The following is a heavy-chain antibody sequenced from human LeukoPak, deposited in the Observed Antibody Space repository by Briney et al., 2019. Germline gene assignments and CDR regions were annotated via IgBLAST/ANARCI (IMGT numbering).Heavy chain of an antibody. CDR2: INPNSGGT. V-gene: IGHV1-2*04. CDR3: AREGFRGYSYGIDY. Sequence: ASVTVSCKASGYTFTGYYMHWVRQAPGQGLEWMGWINPNSGGTNYAQKFQGWVTMTRDTSISTAYMELSRLRSDDTAVYYCAREGFRGYSYGIDYWGQGTLVTVSS. CDR1: GYTFTGYY. J-gene: IGHJ4*02. D-gene: IGHD5-18*01.